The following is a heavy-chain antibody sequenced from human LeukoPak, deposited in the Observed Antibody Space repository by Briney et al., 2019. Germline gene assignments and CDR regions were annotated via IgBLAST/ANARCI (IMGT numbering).Heavy chain of an antibody. D-gene: IGHD6-13*01. CDR3: ARGRGSSWYYFDY. Sequence: GSLRLSCAASGFTFTTYAMHWVRQAPGKGREWIGRIYTSGNTNYNPSLKGRVTMPVDTSKNQFSLNLSSVTAADTAVYYCARGRGSSWYYFDYWGQGTLVTVSS. CDR2: IYTSGNT. V-gene: IGHV4-59*10. CDR1: GFTFTTYA. J-gene: IGHJ4*02.